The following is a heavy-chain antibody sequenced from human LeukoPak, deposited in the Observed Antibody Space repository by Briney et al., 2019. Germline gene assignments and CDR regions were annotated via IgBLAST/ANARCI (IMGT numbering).Heavy chain of an antibody. CDR1: GFTFSTYW. Sequence: GSLRLSCAASGFTFSTYWMSWVRQAPGKGLEWVANIKQDGSDKYYVDSVKGRFTISKDNAKNSLYLQMNSLTVEDTAVYYCARGGTRLPDYWGQGTLVTVSS. D-gene: IGHD1-7*01. V-gene: IGHV3-7*01. CDR3: ARGGTRLPDY. J-gene: IGHJ4*02. CDR2: IKQDGSDK.